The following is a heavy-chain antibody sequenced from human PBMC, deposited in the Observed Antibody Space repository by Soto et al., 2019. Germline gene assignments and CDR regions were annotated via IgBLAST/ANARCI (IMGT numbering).Heavy chain of an antibody. D-gene: IGHD6-13*01. CDR1: AYTFTIYR. J-gene: IGHJ4*02. CDR2: ISAYNGNI. Sequence: SLNLYCKTSAYTFTIYRISWVRKENGQGLEWMGWISAYNGNINYAQKFRGRVTMTTDTSTSSAYLEVRSLRSDDTAVYYCARSGSSWNLRDFDSCGQGPLVT. CDR3: ARSGSSWNLRDFDS. V-gene: IGHV1-18*01.